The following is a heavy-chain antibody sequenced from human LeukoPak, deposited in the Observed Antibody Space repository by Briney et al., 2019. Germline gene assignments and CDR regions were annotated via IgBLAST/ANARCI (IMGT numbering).Heavy chain of an antibody. V-gene: IGHV4-59*01. CDR3: AREWDRGGDCYSFDY. CDR1: GGSISSYY. J-gene: IGHJ4*02. Sequence: SETLSLTCTVSGGSISSYYWSWIRQPPGKGLEWIGYIYYSGSTNYNPSLKSRVTISVDTSKNQFSLKLSSVTAADTAVYYCAREWDRGGDCYSFDYWGQGTLVTVSS. CDR2: IYYSGST. D-gene: IGHD2-21*02.